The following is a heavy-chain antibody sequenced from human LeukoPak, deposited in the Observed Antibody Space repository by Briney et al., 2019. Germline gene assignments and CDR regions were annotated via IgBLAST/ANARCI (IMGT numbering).Heavy chain of an antibody. CDR1: GFTFSSYN. CDR3: ARVGADYTFDY. V-gene: IGHV3-21*01. CDR2: ISSSSSYI. J-gene: IGHJ4*02. D-gene: IGHD4-11*01. Sequence: GGSLRLSCAASGFTFSSYNMNWVRQAPGKGLEWVSSISSSSSYIYYADSVKGRFTISRDNAKNSLYLQMNSLRAEDTAVYYCARVGADYTFDYWGQGTLVTVSS.